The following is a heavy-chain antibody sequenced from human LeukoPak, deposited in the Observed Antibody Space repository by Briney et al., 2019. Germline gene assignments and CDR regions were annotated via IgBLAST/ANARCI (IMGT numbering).Heavy chain of an antibody. CDR3: ARTRMVVVIAALDAFDI. Sequence: SETLSLTCAVSRYSISSGYYWGWIRQPPGKGLEWIGSIYHSGSTYYNPSLKSRVTISVDTSKNQFSLKLSSVTAADTAVYYCARTRMVVVIAALDAFDIRGQGTMVTVSS. J-gene: IGHJ3*02. D-gene: IGHD2-21*01. CDR2: IYHSGST. V-gene: IGHV4-38-2*01. CDR1: RYSISSGYY.